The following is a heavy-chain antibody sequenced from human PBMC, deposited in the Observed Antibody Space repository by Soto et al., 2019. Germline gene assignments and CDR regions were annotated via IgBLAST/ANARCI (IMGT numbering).Heavy chain of an antibody. CDR3: AKAPQYSSCWTRYYYYRMDV. CDR1: GFTFSSYG. V-gene: IGHV3-30*18. Sequence: GGSLRLSCAASGFTFSSYGMHWVRQAPGKGLEWVAVISYDGSNKYYADSVKGRFTISRDNSKNTLYLQMNSLRAENPAVYYCAKAPQYSSCWTRYYYYRMDVWGEGTTVTVTS. CDR2: ISYDGSNK. J-gene: IGHJ6*04. D-gene: IGHD6-19*01.